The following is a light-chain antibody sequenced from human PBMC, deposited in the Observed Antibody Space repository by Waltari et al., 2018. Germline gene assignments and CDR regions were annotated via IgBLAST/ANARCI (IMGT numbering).Light chain of an antibody. J-gene: IGKJ4*01. CDR3: QQYDITPLT. CDR1: QTVRTTY. CDR2: YTS. V-gene: IGKV3-20*01. Sequence: EIVLTQSPGTLSLSPGERATLSCRASQTVRTTYLAWYQQKPGQAPTLLIYYTSSRATGSPDRFSGSGSGTDFSLTISSLEPADFAVYYCQQYDITPLTVGGGTKVET.